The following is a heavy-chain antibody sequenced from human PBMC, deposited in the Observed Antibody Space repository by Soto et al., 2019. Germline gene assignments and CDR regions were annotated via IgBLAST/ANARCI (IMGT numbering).Heavy chain of an antibody. CDR3: ARGYYDILTGYYEYFDY. Sequence: PSETLSLTCTSSGGSTSSSSYYWGWIRQPPGKGLEWIGSIYYSGSTYYNPSLKSRVTISVGTSKNQFSLKLSSVTAADTAVYYCARGYYDILTGYYEYFDYWGQGTLVTVSS. CDR1: GGSTSSSSYY. J-gene: IGHJ4*02. D-gene: IGHD3-9*01. CDR2: IYYSGST. V-gene: IGHV4-39*01.